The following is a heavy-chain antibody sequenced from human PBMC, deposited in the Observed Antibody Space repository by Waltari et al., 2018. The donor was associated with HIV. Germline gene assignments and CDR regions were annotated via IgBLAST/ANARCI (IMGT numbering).Heavy chain of an antibody. Sequence: EVHLVESGGGLVQPGGSLRLSCSASGFTFSSYDMHWVRQTSGKGLEYVSGISTNGGTTHYADSVNGRFTISRDNSKNTLYLQMSSLRAEDTAVYYCVQVTVAGYDYWGQGTLVTVSS. CDR2: ISTNGGTT. CDR3: VQVTVAGYDY. V-gene: IGHV3-64D*06. J-gene: IGHJ4*02. CDR1: GFTFSSYD. D-gene: IGHD6-19*01.